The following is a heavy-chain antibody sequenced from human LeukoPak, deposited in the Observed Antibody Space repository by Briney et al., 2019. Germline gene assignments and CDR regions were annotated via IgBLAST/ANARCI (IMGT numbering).Heavy chain of an antibody. CDR3: AKDLSEKYTSDY. Sequence: GGSLRLSCAASGFTVSSNYMSWVRQAPGKGLEWGAFISYDGSKKTYTDSVKGRFTISRDNSQNTLYLQMNSLRAEDTAVYYCAKDLSEKYTSDYWGQGTLVTVSS. V-gene: IGHV3-30*18. CDR1: GFTVSSNY. D-gene: IGHD1-26*01. CDR2: ISYDGSKK. J-gene: IGHJ4*02.